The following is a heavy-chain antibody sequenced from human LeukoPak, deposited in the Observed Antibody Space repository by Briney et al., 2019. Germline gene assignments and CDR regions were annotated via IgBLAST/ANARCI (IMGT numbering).Heavy chain of an antibody. D-gene: IGHD6-13*01. Sequence: GGSLRLSCAASGFTFSSYSMNWVRQAPGKGLEWVSSISSSSSYIYYADSVKGRFTISRDNAKNSLYLQMNSLRAEDTAVYYCARERYSSSWYGGVYYYYYYMDVWGKGTTVTVS. V-gene: IGHV3-21*01. J-gene: IGHJ6*03. CDR1: GFTFSSYS. CDR3: ARERYSSSWYGGVYYYYYYMDV. CDR2: ISSSSSYI.